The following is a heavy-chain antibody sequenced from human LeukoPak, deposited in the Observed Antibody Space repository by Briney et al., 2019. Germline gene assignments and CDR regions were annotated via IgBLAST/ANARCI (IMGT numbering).Heavy chain of an antibody. Sequence: ASVKVSCKASGYTLTSYGISWVRQATGQGLEWMGWMNPNSGNTGYAQKFQGRVTMTRNTSISTAYMELSSLRSEDTAVYYCARGAPTYYDFWSGYLPNYYYYYGMDVWGQGTTVTVSS. CDR3: ARGAPTYYDFWSGYLPNYYYYYGMDV. J-gene: IGHJ6*02. CDR2: MNPNSGNT. V-gene: IGHV1-8*02. CDR1: GYTLTSYG. D-gene: IGHD3-3*01.